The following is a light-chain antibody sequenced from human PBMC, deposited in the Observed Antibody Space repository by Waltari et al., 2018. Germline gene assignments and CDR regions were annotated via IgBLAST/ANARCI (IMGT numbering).Light chain of an antibody. CDR2: SAS. Sequence: DIHMTQSPSSLSASIGDRVNITCRASHPIDTYLTWYRQSPRKAPDLLISSASTLQSGVPSRFSGCGSVSDFTLSIDTLQPEDFATYFCQQSYRRPLFTFGPGTKVYL. CDR1: HPIDTY. J-gene: IGKJ3*01. CDR3: QQSYRRPLFT. V-gene: IGKV1-39*01.